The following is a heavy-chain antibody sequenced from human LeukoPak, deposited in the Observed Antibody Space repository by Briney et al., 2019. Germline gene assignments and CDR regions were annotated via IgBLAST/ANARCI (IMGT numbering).Heavy chain of an antibody. CDR2: ISGSGGST. V-gene: IGHV3-23*01. CDR1: GFTFSSYG. J-gene: IGHJ4*02. CDR3: AKAPTKITMIVADY. Sequence: QPGGSLRLSCAASGFTFSSYGMSWVRQAPGKGMEWVSGISGSGGSTYYADSVKGRFTISRDNSKNTLYLQMNSLRAEDTAVYYCAKAPTKITMIVADYWGQGTLVTVSS. D-gene: IGHD3-22*01.